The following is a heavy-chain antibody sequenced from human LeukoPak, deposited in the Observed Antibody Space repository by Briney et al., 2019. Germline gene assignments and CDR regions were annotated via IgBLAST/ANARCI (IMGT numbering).Heavy chain of an antibody. V-gene: IGHV3-23*01. CDR3: AKGGKWDVTPFDY. CDR2: ISAGPGDT. J-gene: IGHJ4*02. D-gene: IGHD1-26*01. CDR1: GFTFSSHA. Sequence: GGSLRLSCVASGFTFSSHAMYWVRQAPGKGLEWVSTISAGPGDTYYADSVKGRFTISRDNSKNTLFLQMNSLRAEDTALYYCAKGGKWDVTPFDYWGQGTLVTVSS.